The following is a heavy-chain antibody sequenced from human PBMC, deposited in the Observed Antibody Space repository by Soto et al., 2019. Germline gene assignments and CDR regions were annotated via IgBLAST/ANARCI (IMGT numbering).Heavy chain of an antibody. CDR1: GCTFGNYA. D-gene: IGHD2-2*01. V-gene: IGHV3-23*01. CDR3: AKTGDIVVVPAAMPFDY. Sequence: GVSMRLSCAASGCTFGNYAVSWVRQATGKGLEWVSAISGSGGSTYYADSVKGRFTISRDNSKNTLYLQMNSLRAEDTAVYYCAKTGDIVVVPAAMPFDYWGQGTLVTVSS. CDR2: ISGSGGST. J-gene: IGHJ4*02.